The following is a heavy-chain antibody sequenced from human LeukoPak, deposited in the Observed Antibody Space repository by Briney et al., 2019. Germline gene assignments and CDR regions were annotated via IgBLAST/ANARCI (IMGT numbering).Heavy chain of an antibody. Sequence: PGGSLRLSCAASGFTFSDYYMSWIRQAPGKGLEWVSYISSSGSTIYYADSVKGRFTISRDNAKNSLYLQMNSLRAEDTAVYYCARVAAAGKGRYMDVWGKGTTVTVSS. V-gene: IGHV3-11*01. CDR1: GFTFSDYY. D-gene: IGHD6-13*01. CDR2: ISSSGSTI. CDR3: ARVAAAGKGRYMDV. J-gene: IGHJ6*03.